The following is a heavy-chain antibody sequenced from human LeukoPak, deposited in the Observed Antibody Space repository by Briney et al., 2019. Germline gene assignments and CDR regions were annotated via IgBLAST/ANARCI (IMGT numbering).Heavy chain of an antibody. CDR3: ARQSGDQSSAWYFDA. CDR2: IHYSGKV. Sequence: PSETLSLTCTVSGGSLSSSGHWWVWIRQPPGKGLEWIGGIHYSGKVYYNPSLKSRVTTSVDTSTDQFSLRLSSATAADTAIYYCARQSGDQSSAWYFDAWGQETLVTVSS. D-gene: IGHD6-19*01. V-gene: IGHV4-39*01. J-gene: IGHJ4*02. CDR1: GGSLSSSGHW.